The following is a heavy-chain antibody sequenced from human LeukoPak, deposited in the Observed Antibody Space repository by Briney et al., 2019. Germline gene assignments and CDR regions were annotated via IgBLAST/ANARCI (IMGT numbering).Heavy chain of an antibody. D-gene: IGHD3-22*01. CDR3: ARGTNYYDSTGMSD. J-gene: IGHJ4*02. CDR1: GFTFTSYW. V-gene: IGHV3-74*01. CDR2: INSDGSST. Sequence: GGSLRLSCAASGFTFTSYWMHWVRQAPGKGLVWVSRINSDGSSTNYADSVKGRFTVSRDNAKNTLYLQVNSLRAEDTAVYFCARGTNYYDSTGMSDWGQGTLVTVSS.